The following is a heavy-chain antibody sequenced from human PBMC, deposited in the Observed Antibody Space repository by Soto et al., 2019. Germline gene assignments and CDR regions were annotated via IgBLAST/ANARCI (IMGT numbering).Heavy chain of an antibody. V-gene: IGHV1-24*01. CDR2: FDPEDDET. Sequence: GXSVEVSFKVSGQALTELSMHWVRQAPGKGLEWMGGFDPEDDETIYAQNLQGRVTLTEDTSTNTAYMDLSSLRSEDTAVYYCATDRAEVGHLLYGFDFWGQGTLVTVPQ. CDR3: ATDRAEVGHLLYGFDF. CDR1: GQALTELS. J-gene: IGHJ4*02. D-gene: IGHD3-9*01.